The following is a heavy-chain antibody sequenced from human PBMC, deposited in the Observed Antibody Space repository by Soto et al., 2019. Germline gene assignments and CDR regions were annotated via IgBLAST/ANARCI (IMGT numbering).Heavy chain of an antibody. Sequence: SETLSLTCAFYVVSFSGYYWSCIRHPPGKWLEWIGEINHSGSTNYNPSLKSRVTISVDTSKNQFSLKLSSVTAADTAVYYCATGSKVHYDFWSGYYPQGSYYYYGMDVWGQRTTVTVSS. D-gene: IGHD3-3*01. CDR3: ATGSKVHYDFWSGYYPQGSYYYYGMDV. CDR1: VVSFSGYY. CDR2: INHSGST. V-gene: IGHV4-34*01. J-gene: IGHJ6*02.